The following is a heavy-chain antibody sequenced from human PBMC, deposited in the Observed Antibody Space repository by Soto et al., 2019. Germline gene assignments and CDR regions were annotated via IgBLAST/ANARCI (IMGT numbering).Heavy chain of an antibody. CDR1: GYTFTSYG. Sequence: QVQLVQSGAEVKKPGASVKVSCKASGYTFTSYGISWVRQAPGQGLEWMGGISAYNGNTNYAQKLQSRVNMTTDTSTSTAYMELRSLRSDDTAVYYCARSTLRPRALYSSSWKPTDAFDIWGQGKMVTVSS. D-gene: IGHD6-13*01. CDR3: ARSTLRPRALYSSSWKPTDAFDI. V-gene: IGHV1-18*01. J-gene: IGHJ3*02. CDR2: ISAYNGNT.